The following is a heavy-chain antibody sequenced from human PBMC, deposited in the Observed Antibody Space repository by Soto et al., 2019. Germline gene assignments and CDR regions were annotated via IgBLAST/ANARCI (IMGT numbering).Heavy chain of an antibody. CDR2: SYYSGST. D-gene: IGHD3-3*01. V-gene: IGHV4-61*01. Sequence: QVQLQESAPGLVKTSETLSLTSTVSGCAVSSGSYYWSWIRQPPGKGQEWSGYSYYSGSTNYNPSSKGRVTISVDTSKKQCALKLSSVTAADTDVYYCARDRGWIGYPDYWGQGTLVTVSS. J-gene: IGHJ4*02. CDR1: GCAVSSGSYY. CDR3: ARDRGWIGYPDY.